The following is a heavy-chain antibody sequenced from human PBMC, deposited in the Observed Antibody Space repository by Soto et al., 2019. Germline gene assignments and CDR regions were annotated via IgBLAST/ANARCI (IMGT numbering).Heavy chain of an antibody. CDR3: VRGEMRSSSGHTWFDT. CDR2: INIGGGT. J-gene: IGHJ5*02. V-gene: IGHV3-13*01. D-gene: IGHD6-6*01. Sequence: GGSLRLSCAASGFTVSSYEMHWVRQGTGKGLEWVSRINIGGGTFYLGSVKGRFTVSRENARNSAYLQMNSLRVGDTAVYYCVRGEMRSSSGHTWFDTWGRGVLVTVSS. CDR1: GFTVSSYE.